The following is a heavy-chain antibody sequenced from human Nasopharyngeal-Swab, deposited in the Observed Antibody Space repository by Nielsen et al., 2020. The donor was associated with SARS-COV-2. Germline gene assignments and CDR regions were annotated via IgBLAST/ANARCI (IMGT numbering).Heavy chain of an antibody. CDR1: GFIFDDYA. CDR3: AKGLAGGSGAFDI. V-gene: IGHV3-43D*04. D-gene: IGHD3-10*01. CDR2: ISWDGGST. Sequence: GESLKISCAASGFIFDDYAMHWVRQAPGKGLEWVSLISWDGGSTYYVDSVKSRFTISRDNSRNSLYLQMNSLRAEDTALYYCAKGLAGGSGAFDIWGQGTMVTVSS. J-gene: IGHJ3*02.